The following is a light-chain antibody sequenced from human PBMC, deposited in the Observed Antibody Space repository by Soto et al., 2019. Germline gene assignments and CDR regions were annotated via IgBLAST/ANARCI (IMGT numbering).Light chain of an antibody. J-gene: IGKJ1*01. CDR3: QQYNSYSWT. V-gene: IGKV1-5*01. CDR2: DAS. CDR1: QVISSW. Sequence: DIQMTPAPSFVSAFVGDRVTITCRASQVISSWLVWYQQKPGKAPKLLIYDASSLESGVPSRFSGSGSGTEFTLTISSLQPDDFATYYCQQYNSYSWTFGQGTKVDIK.